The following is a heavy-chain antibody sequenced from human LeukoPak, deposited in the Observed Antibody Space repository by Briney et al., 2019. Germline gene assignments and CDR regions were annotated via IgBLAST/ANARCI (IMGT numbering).Heavy chain of an antibody. CDR1: GGSISGSSYY. CDR3: ARQEQDTAMVTQLDP. V-gene: IGHV4-39*01. Sequence: SETLSLTCTVSGGSISGSSYYWGWIRQPPGKGLEWIGSIYYSGSTYYNPSLKSRVTISVDTSKNQFSLKLSSVTAADTAVYYCARQEQDTAMVTQLDPWGQGTLVTVSS. D-gene: IGHD5-18*01. CDR2: IYYSGST. J-gene: IGHJ5*02.